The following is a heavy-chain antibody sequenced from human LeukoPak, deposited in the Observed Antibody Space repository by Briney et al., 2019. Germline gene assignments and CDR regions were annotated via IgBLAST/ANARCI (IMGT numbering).Heavy chain of an antibody. D-gene: IGHD6-19*01. J-gene: IGHJ3*02. V-gene: IGHV3-53*01. Sequence: GGSLRLSCAASGVIVSSNYMNWVRQAPGKGLEWVSVIYTGGNTYYADSVKGRFTNSRDNSKNTLYLQMHSLRAEDTAVYYCASPSSGQSFDIWGQGTMVTVSS. CDR1: GVIVSSNY. CDR3: ASPSSGQSFDI. CDR2: IYTGGNT.